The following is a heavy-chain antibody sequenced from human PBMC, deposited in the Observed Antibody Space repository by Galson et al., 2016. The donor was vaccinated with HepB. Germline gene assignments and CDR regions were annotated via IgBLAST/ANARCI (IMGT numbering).Heavy chain of an antibody. CDR3: ARDLHSGSYTFDY. J-gene: IGHJ4*02. CDR2: ISSSTII. CDR1: GFTFSSFS. D-gene: IGHD1-26*01. Sequence: SLRLSCAASGFTFSSFSMNWVRQAPGRGLEWVSYISSSTIIYYADPGKGRFTIPRDNAKHSLYLQMNSLRDEDTAVYYCARDLHSGSYTFDYWGRGTLVTVSS. V-gene: IGHV3-48*02.